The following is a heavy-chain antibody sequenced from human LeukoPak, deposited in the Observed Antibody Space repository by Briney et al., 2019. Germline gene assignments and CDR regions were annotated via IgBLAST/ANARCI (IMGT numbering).Heavy chain of an antibody. D-gene: IGHD3-22*01. Sequence: SETLSLTCTVSGGSISSGGYYWSWSRQHPGKGLEWIGYIYYSGSTYYNPSLKSRVTISVDTSKNQFSLKLSSVTAADTAVYYCARADSSGILLDYWGQGTLVTVSS. V-gene: IGHV4-31*03. CDR3: ARADSSGILLDY. CDR1: GGSISSGGYY. J-gene: IGHJ4*02. CDR2: IYYSGST.